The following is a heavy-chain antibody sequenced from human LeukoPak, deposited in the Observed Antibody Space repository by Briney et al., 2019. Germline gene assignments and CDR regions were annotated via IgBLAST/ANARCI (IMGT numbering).Heavy chain of an antibody. D-gene: IGHD1-26*01. CDR2: ISGDGGST. V-gene: IGHV3-43*02. CDR3: ARVRDSGSSTPTDY. Sequence: GGSLRLSCAASGFTFDDYAMHWVRQAPGKGLEWVSRISGDGGSTYYADSVKGRFTISRDNSKNSLYLQMNSLRAEDTAVYYCARVRDSGSSTPTDYWGQGTLVTVSS. J-gene: IGHJ4*02. CDR1: GFTFDDYA.